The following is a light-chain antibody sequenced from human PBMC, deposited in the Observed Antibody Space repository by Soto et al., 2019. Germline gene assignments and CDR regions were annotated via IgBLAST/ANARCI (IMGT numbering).Light chain of an antibody. Sequence: DIHMTQSPSTLSASVGDRVTITCRASQSISIWLAWYQQKPGKAPNLLLYKTSSLETGVPSRFSGSGSGTEITLTINSLQPDDFATYYCQHWNDYSWTFGQGTKVEVK. J-gene: IGKJ1*01. CDR3: QHWNDYSWT. CDR1: QSISIW. CDR2: KTS. V-gene: IGKV1-5*03.